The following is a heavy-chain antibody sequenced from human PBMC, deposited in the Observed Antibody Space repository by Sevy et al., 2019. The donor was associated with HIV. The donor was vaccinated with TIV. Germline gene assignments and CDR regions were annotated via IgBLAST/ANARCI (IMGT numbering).Heavy chain of an antibody. Sequence: GESLKISCAASGFTFSSYSIHWVRQVPGKGLEWVAVISYDGSNKHYADSVKGRFTISRDNSKNTLYLQMNSLRPEDTAVYYCASGKNYFDSSGYYSDFLASPPWGRGTLVTVSS. J-gene: IGHJ4*02. D-gene: IGHD3-22*01. V-gene: IGHV3-30-3*01. CDR1: GFTFSSYS. CDR3: ASGKNYFDSSGYYSDFLASPP. CDR2: ISYDGSNK.